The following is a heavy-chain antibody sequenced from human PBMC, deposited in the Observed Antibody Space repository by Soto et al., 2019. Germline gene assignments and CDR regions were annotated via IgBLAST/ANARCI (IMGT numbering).Heavy chain of an antibody. V-gene: IGHV4-30-4*01. J-gene: IGHJ4*02. Sequence: QVQLQESGPGLVKPSQTLSLTCTVSGGSISSGDYYRSWIRQPPGKGLEWIGYIYYSGSTYYNPSLKSRVTISVDTSKNQFSLKLSSVTAADTAVYYCAGYGDYDPYYFDYWGQGTLVTVSS. CDR1: GGSISSGDYY. CDR2: IYYSGST. CDR3: AGYGDYDPYYFDY. D-gene: IGHD4-17*01.